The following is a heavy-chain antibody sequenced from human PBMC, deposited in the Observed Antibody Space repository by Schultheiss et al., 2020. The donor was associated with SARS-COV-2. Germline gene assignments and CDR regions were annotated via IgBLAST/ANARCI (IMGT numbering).Heavy chain of an antibody. Sequence: GGSLRLSCAASGFTFSSYSMIWVRQAPGKGLEWVSSISSSSSYIYYADSVKGRFTISRDNSKNTLYLQMNSLRAEDTAVYYCARVQYSGSYNWFDPWGQGTLVTVSS. J-gene: IGHJ5*02. CDR3: ARVQYSGSYNWFDP. D-gene: IGHD1-26*01. CDR2: ISSSSSYI. CDR1: GFTFSSYS. V-gene: IGHV3-21*01.